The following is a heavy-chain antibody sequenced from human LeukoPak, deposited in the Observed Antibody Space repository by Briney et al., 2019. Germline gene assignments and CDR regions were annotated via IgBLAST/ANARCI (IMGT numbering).Heavy chain of an antibody. Sequence: GGSLRLSCAASGFTFSSYAMSWARQAPGKGLEWVSAISGSGGSTYYADSVKGRFTISRDNSKNTLYLQMNSLRAEDTAVYYCAKDRQAYYDFWSGYDYWGQGTLVTVSS. D-gene: IGHD3-3*01. J-gene: IGHJ4*02. CDR3: AKDRQAYYDFWSGYDY. CDR1: GFTFSSYA. V-gene: IGHV3-23*01. CDR2: ISGSGGST.